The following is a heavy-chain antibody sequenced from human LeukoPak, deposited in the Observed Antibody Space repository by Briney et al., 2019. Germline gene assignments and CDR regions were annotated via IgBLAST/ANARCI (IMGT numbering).Heavy chain of an antibody. D-gene: IGHD3-22*01. CDR1: GFTFSSYA. V-gene: IGHV3-23*01. J-gene: IGHJ4*02. CDR3: AKTYSSAYYTNPPVPFDY. Sequence: PGGSLRLSCAASGFTFSSYAMSWVRQAPGKGLEWVSAISGSGGSTYYADSVKGRFTISRDNSKNTLYLQMNSLRAEDTAVYYCAKTYSSAYYTNPPVPFDYWGQGTLVTVSS. CDR2: ISGSGGST.